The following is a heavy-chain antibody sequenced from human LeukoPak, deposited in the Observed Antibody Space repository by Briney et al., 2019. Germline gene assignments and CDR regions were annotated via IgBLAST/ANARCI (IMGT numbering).Heavy chain of an antibody. J-gene: IGHJ6*03. CDR2: ISYSGST. Sequence: PSETLSLTCTVSGGSISSGDYYWNWIRQPPGKGLEWIGYISYSGSTYFNPSLRSRVTISVDTSENQFSLKLSSVTAADTAVYYFARETYYYDSSGLPHYYMDVWGKGTTVTVSS. D-gene: IGHD3-22*01. V-gene: IGHV4-30-4*08. CDR1: GGSISSGDYY. CDR3: ARETYYYDSSGLPHYYMDV.